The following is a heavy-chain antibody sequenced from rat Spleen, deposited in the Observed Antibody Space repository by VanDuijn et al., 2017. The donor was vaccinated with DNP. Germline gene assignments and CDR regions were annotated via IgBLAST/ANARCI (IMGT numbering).Heavy chain of an antibody. Sequence: EVQLVESGGGLVQPGRSLKLSCAASGFTFSDYAMAWVRQAPTKGLEWVASISTGGGNTYYRDSVKGRFTISRDNAKSTLYLQMDSLRSEETATYYCARVQLGYYALDAWGQGTSVTVSS. CDR1: GFTFSDYA. CDR2: ISTGGGNT. J-gene: IGHJ4*01. CDR3: ARVQLGYYALDA. V-gene: IGHV5S23*01. D-gene: IGHD5-1*01.